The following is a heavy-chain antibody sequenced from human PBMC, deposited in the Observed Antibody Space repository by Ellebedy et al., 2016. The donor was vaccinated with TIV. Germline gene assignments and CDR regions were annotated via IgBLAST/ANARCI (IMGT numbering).Heavy chain of an antibody. D-gene: IGHD5-24*01. V-gene: IGHV6-1*01. CDR1: GDTMFGQNVA. CDR2: TYYRSKWYN. J-gene: IGHJ3*01. Sequence: SETLSLXXALSGDTMFGQNVAWNWIRQSPSRGLEWLGRTYYRSKWYNDYAVSVKSRIIINSDTSKNQFSLQLNSVTPEDTAMYYCTRGQFTAFDVWGQGTIVTVSS. CDR3: TRGQFTAFDV.